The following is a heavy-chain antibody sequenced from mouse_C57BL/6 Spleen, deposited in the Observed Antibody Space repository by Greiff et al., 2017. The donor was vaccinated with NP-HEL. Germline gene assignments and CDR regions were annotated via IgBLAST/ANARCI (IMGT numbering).Heavy chain of an antibody. D-gene: IGHD2-4*01. CDR2: INPNNGGT. CDR1: GYTFTDYN. J-gene: IGHJ1*03. CDR3: ARALYDYDPYWYFDV. V-gene: IGHV1-18*01. Sequence: EVQLKESGPELVKPGASVKIPCKASGYTFTDYNMDRVKQSHGKSLEWIGDINPNNGGTIYNQKFQGQATLTVDKSSSTAYMGLRSPTSEDTAVYYCARALYDYDPYWYFDVWGTGTTVTVSS.